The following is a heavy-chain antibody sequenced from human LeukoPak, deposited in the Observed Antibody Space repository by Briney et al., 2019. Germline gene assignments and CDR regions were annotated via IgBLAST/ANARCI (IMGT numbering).Heavy chain of an antibody. D-gene: IGHD2/OR15-2a*01. CDR1: EFTFSSYS. CDR3: VRDWKSTTLDS. Sequence: PGGSLRLSCAASEFTFSSYSMNWVRQAPGKGLEWVSYITNSGNSKSYADSVKGRFTISRDNTKNSLYLQMNGLRAEDTAVYYCVRDWKSTTLDSWGQGSLVIVSS. CDR2: ITNSGNSK. J-gene: IGHJ4*02. V-gene: IGHV3-48*01.